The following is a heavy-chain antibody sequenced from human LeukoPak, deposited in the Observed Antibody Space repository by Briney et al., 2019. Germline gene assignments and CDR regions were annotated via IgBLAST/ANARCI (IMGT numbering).Heavy chain of an antibody. CDR3: ARGAAGRYSSSNHFDP. CDR1: GYTFTSYD. J-gene: IGHJ5*02. D-gene: IGHD6-13*01. Sequence: GASVKVSCKASGYTFTSYDINWVRQATGQGLEWMGWMNPNSGNTGYAQKFQGRVTMTRNTSIGTAYMELSSLRSEDTAVYYCARGAAGRYSSSNHFDPWGQGTLVTVS. CDR2: MNPNSGNT. V-gene: IGHV1-8*01.